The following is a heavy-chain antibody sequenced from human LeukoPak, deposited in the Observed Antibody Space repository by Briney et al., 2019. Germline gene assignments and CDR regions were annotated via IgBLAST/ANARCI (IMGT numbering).Heavy chain of an antibody. V-gene: IGHV3-21*01. D-gene: IGHD6-19*01. J-gene: IGHJ4*02. CDR3: AKADEYSSGWYYFDY. CDR1: GFTFSSYS. CDR2: ISSSSSYI. Sequence: PGGSLRLSCAASGFTFSSYSMNWVRQAPGKGLEWVSSISSSSSYIYYADSVKGRFTLSRDNAKNSLYLQMNSLRAEDTAVYYCAKADEYSSGWYYFDYWGQGTLVTVSS.